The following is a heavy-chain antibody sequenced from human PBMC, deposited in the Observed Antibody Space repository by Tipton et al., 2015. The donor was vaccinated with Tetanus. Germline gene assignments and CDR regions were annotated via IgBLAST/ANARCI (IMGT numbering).Heavy chain of an antibody. CDR3: ARTLLGLPYLDN. CDR1: GGSISSGGYY. Sequence: TLSLTCTVSGGSISSGGYYWSWIRQPPGKGLEWIGYISYSGSTTYNPSVKSRVIISVDTSKNQFSLRLNSVTAADTAVYYCARTLLGLPYLDNWGQGTLVTVSS. J-gene: IGHJ4*02. CDR2: ISYSGST. D-gene: IGHD3/OR15-3a*01. V-gene: IGHV4-31*03.